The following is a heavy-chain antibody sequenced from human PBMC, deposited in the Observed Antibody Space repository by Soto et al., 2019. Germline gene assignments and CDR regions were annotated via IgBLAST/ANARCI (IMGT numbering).Heavy chain of an antibody. D-gene: IGHD4-17*01. Sequence: GESLKISCAASGFTFSSYSMNWVRQAPGKGLEWVSSISSSSSYIYYADSVKGRFTISRDNAKNSLYLQMNSLRAEDTAVYYCARANYGDAFDIWGQGTMVTVSS. CDR2: ISSSSSYI. J-gene: IGHJ3*02. CDR1: GFTFSSYS. V-gene: IGHV3-21*01. CDR3: ARANYGDAFDI.